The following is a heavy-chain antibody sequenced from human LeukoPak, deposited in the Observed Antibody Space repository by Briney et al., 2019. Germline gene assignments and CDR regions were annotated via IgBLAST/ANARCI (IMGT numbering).Heavy chain of an antibody. CDR2: INHSGST. CDR3: ARISALLWPPGRGFDT. CDR1: GGSFSGYY. Sequence: SETLSLTCAVYGGSFSGYYWSWIRQPPGKGLEWIGEINHSGSTNYNPSLKSRVTISVDTSKNQFSLKLSSVTAADTAVYYCARISALLWPPGRGFDTWGQGTMVTVSS. D-gene: IGHD3-10*01. V-gene: IGHV4-34*01. J-gene: IGHJ3*02.